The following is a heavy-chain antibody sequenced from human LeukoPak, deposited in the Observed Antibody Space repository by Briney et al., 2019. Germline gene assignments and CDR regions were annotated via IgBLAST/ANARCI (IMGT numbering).Heavy chain of an antibody. D-gene: IGHD6-6*01. Sequence: SETLSLTCTVSGGSISSGSYYWSWIRQPAGKGLEWIGRIYTSGSTNYNPSLKSRVTISVDTSKNQFSLKLSSVTAADTAVYYCARQLRGGVDYWGQGTLVTVSS. CDR3: ARQLRGGVDY. CDR2: IYTSGST. J-gene: IGHJ4*02. V-gene: IGHV4-61*02. CDR1: GGSISSGSYY.